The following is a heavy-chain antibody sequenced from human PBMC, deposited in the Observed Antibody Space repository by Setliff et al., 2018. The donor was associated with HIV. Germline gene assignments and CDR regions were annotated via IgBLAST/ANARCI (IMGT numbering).Heavy chain of an antibody. V-gene: IGHV4-38-2*01. D-gene: IGHD1-1*01. CDR2: MYYSGST. Sequence: SETLSLTCAVSSYSISSGYYWVWLRQPPGKGLEWIGSMYYSGSTNYNPSLKSRVTISVDTSKNQFSLKLTSVTAADTAVYYCARLGPGNADRYWGQGTRVTVSS. CDR1: SYSISSGYY. CDR3: ARLGPGNADRY. J-gene: IGHJ4*02.